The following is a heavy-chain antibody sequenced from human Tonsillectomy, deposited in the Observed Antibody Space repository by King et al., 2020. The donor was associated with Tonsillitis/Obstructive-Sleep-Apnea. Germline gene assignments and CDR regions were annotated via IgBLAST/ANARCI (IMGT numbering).Heavy chain of an antibody. D-gene: IGHD4-23*01. Sequence: EVQLVESGGGVVQPGGSLRLSCAASGFSFDDYAMHWVRQAPRKGLEWVSLISGDGISTYYADSVKGRFTISRDNSKNSLYLQMNSLRTEDTAFYYCAKDGDDYGGIRVDYWGQGTQATVSS. V-gene: IGHV3-43*02. CDR1: GFSFDDYA. CDR2: ISGDGIST. CDR3: AKDGDDYGGIRVDY. J-gene: IGHJ4*02.